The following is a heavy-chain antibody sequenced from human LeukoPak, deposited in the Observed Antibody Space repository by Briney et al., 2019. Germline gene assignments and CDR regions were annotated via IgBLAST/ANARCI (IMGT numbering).Heavy chain of an antibody. CDR1: GGTFSSYA. J-gene: IGHJ5*02. V-gene: IGHV1-69*04. CDR2: IIPILGIA. CDR3: ARDMNNESLTGYGWFDP. Sequence: ASVKVSCKASGGTFSSYAISWVRQAPGQGLEWMGRIIPILGIANYAQKFQGRVTITADKSTSTAYMELSSLRSEDTAVYYCARDMNNESLTGYGWFDPWGQGTLVTVSS. D-gene: IGHD3-9*01.